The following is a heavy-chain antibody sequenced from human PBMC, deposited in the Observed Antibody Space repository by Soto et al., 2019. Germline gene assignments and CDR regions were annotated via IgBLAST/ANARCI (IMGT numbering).Heavy chain of an antibody. CDR1: GFTFSDYY. V-gene: IGHV3-11*05. CDR3: ARAICRSPSWWDS. Sequence: QVQLVESGGGLVKPGGSLRLSCAASGFTFSDYYMSWIRQAPGKGLEWVSYISSSSSHTNYADSVKGRFTISRDNAKNSLYLQINSMRAEDPAVYYCARAICRSPSWWDSWGQGTLVTVSS. D-gene: IGHD2-2*01. CDR2: ISSSSSHT. J-gene: IGHJ5*01.